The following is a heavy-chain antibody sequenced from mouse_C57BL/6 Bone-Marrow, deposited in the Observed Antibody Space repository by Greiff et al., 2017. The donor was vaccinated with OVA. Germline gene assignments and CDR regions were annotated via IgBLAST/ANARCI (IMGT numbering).Heavy chain of an antibody. J-gene: IGHJ4*01. CDR2: INPGSGGT. Sequence: QVQLKESGAELVRPGTSVTVSCKASGYAFTNYLIEWVKQRPGQGLEWIGVINPGSGGTNYNEKFKGKATLTADKSSSTAYMQLSSLTSEDSAVYFCARRYGSFYAMDYWGQGTSVTVSS. CDR3: ARRYGSFYAMDY. V-gene: IGHV1-54*01. D-gene: IGHD1-1*01. CDR1: GYAFTNYL.